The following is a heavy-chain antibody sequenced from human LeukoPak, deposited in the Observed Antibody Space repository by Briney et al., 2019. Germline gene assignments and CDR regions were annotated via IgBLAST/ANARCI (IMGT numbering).Heavy chain of an antibody. CDR1: AFTFSSYA. Sequence: GGSLRLSCAASAFTFSSYAMSWVRRAPGKGLEWVSTISGSGGSTYYANSVKGRFTISRDNSKNTLYLQMNSLRAEDTAVYYCAKRIAVAGTYYYYYYGMDVWGQGTTVTVSS. CDR2: ISGSGGST. J-gene: IGHJ6*02. V-gene: IGHV3-23*01. D-gene: IGHD6-19*01. CDR3: AKRIAVAGTYYYYYYGMDV.